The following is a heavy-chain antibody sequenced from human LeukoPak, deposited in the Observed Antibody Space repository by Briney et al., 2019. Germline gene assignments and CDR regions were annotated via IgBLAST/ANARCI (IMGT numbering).Heavy chain of an antibody. CDR3: ARDPRYCSSTSCPPGGY. CDR1: GFAFSSYS. V-gene: IGHV3-21*01. Sequence: GGSLRLSCSASGFAFSSYSMNWVRQAPGKGLEWVSSISSSSSYIYYADSVKGRFTISRDNAKNSLYLQMNSLRAEDTAVYYCARDPRYCSSTSCPPGGYWGQGTLVTVSS. D-gene: IGHD2-2*01. CDR2: ISSSSSYI. J-gene: IGHJ4*02.